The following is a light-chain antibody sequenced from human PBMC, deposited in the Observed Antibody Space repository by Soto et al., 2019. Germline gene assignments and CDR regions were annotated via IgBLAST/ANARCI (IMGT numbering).Light chain of an antibody. Sequence: DIQMTQSPSTLSASVGDRVTITCRARQSISSWLAWYPQKPGKAPKLLIYDASSLESGVPSRFSGSGSGTEFTLTISSLQPDDFATYYCQQYNSYPFTFGPGTKVDIK. J-gene: IGKJ3*01. CDR3: QQYNSYPFT. CDR2: DAS. V-gene: IGKV1-5*01. CDR1: QSISSW.